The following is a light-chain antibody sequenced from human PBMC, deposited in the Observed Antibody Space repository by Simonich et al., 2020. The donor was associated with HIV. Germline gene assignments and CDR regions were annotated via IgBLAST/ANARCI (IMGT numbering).Light chain of an antibody. CDR2: GAS. V-gene: IGKV3-20*01. CDR1: QIVSSSY. J-gene: IGKJ5*01. Sequence: EIVLTQSPGTLSLSPGERATLSCRASQIVSSSYLAWYQQKPGQAPRLLIYGASSRATGIPDRFSGSGSGTDFTLTISRLEPEDFAVYYCQQYNNGPPITFGQGTRLEIK. CDR3: QQYNNGPPIT.